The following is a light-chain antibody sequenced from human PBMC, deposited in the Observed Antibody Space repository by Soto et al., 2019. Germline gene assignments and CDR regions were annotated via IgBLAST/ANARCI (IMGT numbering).Light chain of an antibody. CDR2: DVS. CDR1: SSDVGGYNY. J-gene: IGLJ1*01. V-gene: IGLV2-14*01. CDR3: SPYTSSSTLDYV. Sequence: QSVLTQPASVSGSPGQSITISCTGTSSDVGGYNYVSWYQQHPGKAPKLMIYDVSNRPSGVSNRFSGSKSGNTASLTISGLQAEDEADYYCSPYTSSSTLDYVFGTGTKVTVL.